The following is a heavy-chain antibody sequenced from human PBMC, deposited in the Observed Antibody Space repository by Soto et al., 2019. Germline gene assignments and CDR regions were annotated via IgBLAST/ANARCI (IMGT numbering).Heavy chain of an antibody. D-gene: IGHD3-9*01. V-gene: IGHV3-49*03. CDR1: GFTFGDYA. CDR3: TRDLRYFDWSANLVY. CDR2: IRSKAYGGTT. Sequence: GGSLRLSCTASGFTFGDYAMSWFRQAPGKGLEWVGFIRSKAYGGTTEYAASVKGRFTISRDDSKSIAYLQMNSLKTEDTAVYYCTRDLRYFDWSANLVYWGQGTLVTVSS. J-gene: IGHJ4*02.